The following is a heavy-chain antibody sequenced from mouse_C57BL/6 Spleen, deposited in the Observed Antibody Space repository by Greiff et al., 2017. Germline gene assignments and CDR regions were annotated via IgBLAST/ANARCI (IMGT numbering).Heavy chain of an antibody. CDR3: ARGGGSSFSYWYFDV. V-gene: IGHV1-7*01. J-gene: IGHJ1*03. Sequence: VKLQQSGAELSKPGASVTLSCKASGYTFTSSWMHWVKPRPGQGLAWIGYINPSSGYLKSNQKFKDKATLTADKSSSTAYMQLSSLTYEDSAVYYCARGGGSSFSYWYFDVWGTGTTVTVSS. CDR2: INPSSGYL. CDR1: GYTFTSSW. D-gene: IGHD1-1*01.